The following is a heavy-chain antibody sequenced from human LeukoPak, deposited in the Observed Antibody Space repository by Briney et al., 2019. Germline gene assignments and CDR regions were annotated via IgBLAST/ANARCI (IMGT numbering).Heavy chain of an antibody. CDR1: GGSISSGGYY. J-gene: IGHJ3*02. D-gene: IGHD2-15*01. V-gene: IGHV4-31*03. CDR3: ARGCSGGSCYSGAFDI. CDR2: IYYSGST. Sequence: PSQTLSLTCTVSGGSISSGGYYWSWIRQHPGKGLEWIGYIYYSGSTYYSPSLKSRVTISVDTSKNQFSLKLSSVTAADTAVYYCARGCSGGSCYSGAFDIWGQGTMVTVSS.